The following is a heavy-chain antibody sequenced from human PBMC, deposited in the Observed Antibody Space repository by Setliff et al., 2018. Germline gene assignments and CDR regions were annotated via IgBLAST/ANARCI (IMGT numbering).Heavy chain of an antibody. CDR2: INHSGSP. Sequence: KPSETLSLTCAVYGGSFSGTYCSWIRQSPGKGLEWIGEINHTGSPNWIGEINHSGSPNYNPSLKSRVTMSVDTSKNQFSLKLTSVTAADTAVYYCRVWVDMIEVDSWAQGTLVTVSS. D-gene: IGHD3-22*01. CDR3: RVWVDMIEVDS. J-gene: IGHJ4*02. V-gene: IGHV4-34*01. CDR1: GGSFSGTY.